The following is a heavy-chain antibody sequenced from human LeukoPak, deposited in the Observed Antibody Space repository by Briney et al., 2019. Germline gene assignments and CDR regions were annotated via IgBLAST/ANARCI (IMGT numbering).Heavy chain of an antibody. J-gene: IGHJ6*03. D-gene: IGHD3-16*02. CDR3: AKDGHDYVWGSYRYYYYYMDV. Sequence: PGGSLRLSCAASGFTFSSYGMHWVRQAPGKGLEWVAFIRYDGSNKYYADSVKGRFTISRDNSKNTLYLQMNSLRAEDTAVYYCAKDGHDYVWGSYRYYYYYMDVWGKGTTVTVSS. V-gene: IGHV3-30*02. CDR2: IRYDGSNK. CDR1: GFTFSSYG.